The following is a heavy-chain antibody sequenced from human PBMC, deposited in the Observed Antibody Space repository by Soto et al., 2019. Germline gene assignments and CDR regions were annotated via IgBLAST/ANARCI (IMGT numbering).Heavy chain of an antibody. CDR2: INHTGGT. J-gene: IGHJ5*02. Sequence: SETLSLTCAVYGGSVNGYYWNWIRQPPGKGLEWIGEINHTGGTHYNPSLKSRAPMSVDTSKNQFSLRLSSVTAADTAIYYCATRIAGFGLLIPSFDPWGQGTLVTVSS. D-gene: IGHD1-26*01. CDR1: GGSVNGYY. CDR3: ATRIAGFGLLIPSFDP. V-gene: IGHV4-34*01.